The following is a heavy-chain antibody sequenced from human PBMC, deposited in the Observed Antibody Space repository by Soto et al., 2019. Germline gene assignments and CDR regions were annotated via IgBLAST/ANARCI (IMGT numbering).Heavy chain of an antibody. V-gene: IGHV4-59*08. CDR1: GGSISSYY. J-gene: IGHJ3*02. CDR3: ARTIAAAGHDAFDI. Sequence: SETLSLTCTVSGGSISSYYWSWIRQPPGKGLEWIGYIYYSGSTNYNPSLKSRVTISVDTSKNQFSLKLSSVTAADTAVYYCARTIAAAGHDAFDIPGPATMVTV. CDR2: IYYSGST. D-gene: IGHD6-13*01.